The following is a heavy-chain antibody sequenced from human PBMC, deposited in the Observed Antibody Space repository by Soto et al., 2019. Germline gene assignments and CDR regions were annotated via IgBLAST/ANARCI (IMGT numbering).Heavy chain of an antibody. CDR1: GYTFTSYD. CDR2: MNPNSGNT. D-gene: IGHD6-6*01. CDR3: ARYSSSSKGAFDI. J-gene: IGHJ3*02. Sequence: ASAKVSCKASGYTFTSYDINWVRQATGQGLEWMGWMNPNSGNTGYAQKFQGRVTMTRNTSISTAYMELSSLRSEDTAVYYCARYSSSSKGAFDIWGQGTMVTVS. V-gene: IGHV1-8*01.